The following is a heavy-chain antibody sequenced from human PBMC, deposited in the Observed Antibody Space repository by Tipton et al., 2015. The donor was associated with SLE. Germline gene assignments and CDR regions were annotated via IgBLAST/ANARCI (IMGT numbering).Heavy chain of an antibody. CDR1: GFTFSNAW. CDR2: ISNSGGST. D-gene: IGHD3-22*01. J-gene: IGHJ6*03. CDR3: ARDRGYYYYYYYMDV. Sequence: SLRLSCAASGFTFSNAWMSWVRQAPGKGLEWVSGISNSGGSTYYADSVKGRFTISRDNSKNTLYLQMNSLRAEDTAVYYCARDRGYYYYYYYMDVWGKGTTVTVSS. V-gene: IGHV3-66*02.